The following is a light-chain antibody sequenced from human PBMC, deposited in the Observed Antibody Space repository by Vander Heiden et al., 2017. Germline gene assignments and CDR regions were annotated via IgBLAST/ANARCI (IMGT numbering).Light chain of an antibody. Sequence: QSVLTQPPSASGTPGQRVTIPCSGSSSNIGTYTVNWYQQLPGTAPKLLIYSNNQRPSGVPDRFSGSKSGTSASLAISGLQSVDEADYYCVAWDDSLTGYVFGTGTKVTVL. CDR1: SSNIGTYT. V-gene: IGLV1-44*01. CDR2: SNN. J-gene: IGLJ1*01. CDR3: VAWDDSLTGYV.